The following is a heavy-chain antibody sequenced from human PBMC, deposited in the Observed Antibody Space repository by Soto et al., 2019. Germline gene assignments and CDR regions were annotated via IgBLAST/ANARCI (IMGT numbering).Heavy chain of an antibody. D-gene: IGHD5-12*01. CDR1: GGTFSSYA. CDR2: IIPIFGTA. V-gene: IGHV1-69*13. Sequence: SVKVSCKASGGTFSSYAISWVRQAPGQGLEWMGGIIPIFGTANYAQKFQGGVTITADESTSTAYMELSSLRSEDTAVYYCARGVDIVATMSWFDPWGQGTLVTVSS. J-gene: IGHJ5*02. CDR3: ARGVDIVATMSWFDP.